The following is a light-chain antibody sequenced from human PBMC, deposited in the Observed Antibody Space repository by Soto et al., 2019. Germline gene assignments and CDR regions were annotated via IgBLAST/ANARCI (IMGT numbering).Light chain of an antibody. CDR1: QGVRSS. V-gene: IGKV1-17*01. CDR3: LQHNSYPFT. CDR2: EIS. J-gene: IGKJ3*01. Sequence: DIQMTQSPSSLSASAGDRVPITCRASQGVRSSLDWYQQKPGKAPKRLIYEISSLQSGVPSRFSGSGSGTEFTLTISSLQPEDFATYYCLQHNSYPFTFGPGTKVDIK.